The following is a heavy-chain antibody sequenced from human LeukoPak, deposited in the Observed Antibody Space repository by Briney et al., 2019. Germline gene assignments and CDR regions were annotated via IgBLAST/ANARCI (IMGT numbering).Heavy chain of an antibody. CDR3: AKHRGYDSSGYSPIFYY. D-gene: IGHD3-22*01. CDR2: ISGSGGST. J-gene: IGHJ4*02. V-gene: IGHV3-23*01. CDR1: GFTFSSYA. Sequence: GGSLRLSCAASGFTFSSYAMSWVRQAPGKGLEWVPAISGSGGSTYYADSVKGRFTISRDNSKNTLYLQMNSLRAEDTAVYYCAKHRGYDSSGYSPIFYYWGQGTPVTVSS.